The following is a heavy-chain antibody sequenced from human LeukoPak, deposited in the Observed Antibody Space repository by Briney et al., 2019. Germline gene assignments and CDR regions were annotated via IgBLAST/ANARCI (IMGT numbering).Heavy chain of an antibody. CDR1: GFTFSSYA. CDR3: ARDAQVTRFYYFGIDV. Sequence: GGSLRLSCAASGFTFSSYAMHWVRQAPGKGLEWVAVISYDGGNKCYADSVKGRFTISRDSSKNTLYLQMNSLRAEDTAVYYCARDAQVTRFYYFGIDVWGQGTTVTVSS. V-gene: IGHV3-30*04. J-gene: IGHJ6*02. D-gene: IGHD4-4*01. CDR2: ISYDGGNK.